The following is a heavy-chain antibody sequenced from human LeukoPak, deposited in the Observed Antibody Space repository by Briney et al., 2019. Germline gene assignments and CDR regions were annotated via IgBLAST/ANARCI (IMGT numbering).Heavy chain of an antibody. V-gene: IGHV1-69*13. CDR1: GDTFSIYG. Sequence: GASVKVSCKAVGDTFSIYGISWVRQAPGQGLEWMGGIIPISGAAEYAQKFQGRVTITADEPTTTAYMELTSLTSDDTAVYYCARDLGSYYYDSSGAYYFDYWGQGTLVTVSS. J-gene: IGHJ4*02. CDR3: ARDLGSYYYDSSGAYYFDY. D-gene: IGHD3-22*01. CDR2: IIPISGAA.